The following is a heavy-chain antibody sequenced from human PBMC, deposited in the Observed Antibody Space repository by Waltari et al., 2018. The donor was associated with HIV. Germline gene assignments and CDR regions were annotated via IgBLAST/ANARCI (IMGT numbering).Heavy chain of an antibody. V-gene: IGHV1-2*02. CDR2: INPDNGGT. CDR1: GYTFTGYY. Sequence: VQLVQSGAEVKKPGASVKGSCKASGYTFTGYYLHWVRQAPGQGLEWMGWINPDNGGTKYAQKFQGRVTMTRDTSISTAYMELSRLRSDDTAVYYCARDICNGGSCYSYYFDYWGQGTLVTVSS. J-gene: IGHJ4*02. D-gene: IGHD2-15*01. CDR3: ARDICNGGSCYSYYFDY.